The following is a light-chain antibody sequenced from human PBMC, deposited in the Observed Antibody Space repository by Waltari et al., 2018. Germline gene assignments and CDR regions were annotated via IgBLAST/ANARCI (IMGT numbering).Light chain of an antibody. CDR2: DAS. V-gene: IGKV3-11*01. CDR3: QQRSNWPPRVT. CDR1: QSVSSY. J-gene: IGKJ3*01. Sequence: EIVLTQSPATLSLSPGERATLSCRASQSVSSYLAWYQQKPGQAPRLLIYDASKRATDSPARFSGSGSGTDFILTISSLEPEDFAVYYCQQRSNWPPRVTFGPGTKVDIK.